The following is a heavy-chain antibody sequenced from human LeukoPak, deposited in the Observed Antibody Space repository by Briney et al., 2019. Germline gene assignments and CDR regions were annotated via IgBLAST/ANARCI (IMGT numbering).Heavy chain of an antibody. V-gene: IGHV3-53*01. CDR3: ARGAFWSGPYFDY. Sequence: PGGSLRLSCAASGFTVSSNYMSWVRQAPGKGLEWVSVIYSGGSTYYADSVKGRFTISRDNSKNTLYLQMNSLRAEDTAVYYCARGAFWSGPYFDYWGQGTLVTVSS. CDR2: IYSGGST. J-gene: IGHJ4*02. CDR1: GFTVSSNY. D-gene: IGHD3-3*01.